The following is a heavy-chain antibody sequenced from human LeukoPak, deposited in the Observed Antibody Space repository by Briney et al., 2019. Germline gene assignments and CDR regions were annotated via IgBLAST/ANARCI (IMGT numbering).Heavy chain of an antibody. CDR3: ARAPRAPYYYDSSGYDGGVAFDY. J-gene: IGHJ4*02. Sequence: GASVKVSCKASGYTFTSYYMHWVRQAPGQGLEWMGIINPSGGSTSYAQKFQGRVTMTTDTSTSTAYMELRSLRSDDTAVYYCARAPRAPYYYDSSGYDGGVAFDYWGQGTLVTVSS. CDR1: GYTFTSYY. D-gene: IGHD3-22*01. CDR2: INPSGGST. V-gene: IGHV1-46*01.